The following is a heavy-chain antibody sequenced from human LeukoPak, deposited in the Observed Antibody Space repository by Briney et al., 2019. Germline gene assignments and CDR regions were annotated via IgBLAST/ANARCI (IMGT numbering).Heavy chain of an antibody. V-gene: IGHV3-74*01. Sequence: GGSLRLSCAASGFTFSSYWMHWVRQAPGKGLVWVSRINSDGSSTSYADSVKGRFTISRDNAKNTLYLQMNSLRAEDTAVYYCASGYTYYYYYMDVWGKGTTVSVSS. CDR1: GFTFSSYW. CDR3: ASGYTYYYYYMDV. D-gene: IGHD5-12*01. J-gene: IGHJ6*03. CDR2: INSDGSST.